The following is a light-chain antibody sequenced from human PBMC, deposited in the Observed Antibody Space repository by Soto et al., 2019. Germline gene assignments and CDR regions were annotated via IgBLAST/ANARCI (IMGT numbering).Light chain of an antibody. CDR3: QQRSSWPLT. V-gene: IGKV3D-20*02. J-gene: IGKJ4*02. Sequence: EVVLTQSPGTLSLSPGERATLSCRASQSVSSSDLAWYQQKPGQAPRLLIDGASNRATGIPARFSGSGSGTDFTLTISSLEPEDFAVYFCQQRSSWPLTFGGGTKVDIK. CDR1: QSVSSSD. CDR2: GAS.